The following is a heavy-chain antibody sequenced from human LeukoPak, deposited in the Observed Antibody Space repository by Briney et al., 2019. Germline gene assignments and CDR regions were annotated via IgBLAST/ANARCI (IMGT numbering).Heavy chain of an antibody. J-gene: IGHJ3*02. D-gene: IGHD2-15*01. CDR3: ARIGSYPWAFDI. Sequence: GGSLRLSCAASGFSFSSYWMSWVRQAPGKGLEWVSVIYSGGSTYYADSVKGRFTISRDNSKNTLYLQMNSLRAEDTAVYYCARIGSYPWAFDIWGQGTMVTVSS. CDR1: GFSFSSYW. V-gene: IGHV3-53*01. CDR2: IYSGGST.